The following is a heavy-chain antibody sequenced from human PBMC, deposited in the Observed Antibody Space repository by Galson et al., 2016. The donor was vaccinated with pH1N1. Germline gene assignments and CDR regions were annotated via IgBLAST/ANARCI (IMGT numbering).Heavy chain of an antibody. J-gene: IGHJ4*02. D-gene: IGHD4-17*01. V-gene: IGHV5-51*03. Sequence: QSGAEVKKPGESLKISCKGSGYTFTKYWIAWVRQMPGKGLEWMGSIYPGDSETRYSPSFQGQVTISADRSISTAYLQLTSLKASDTAMYYCARPSYGDHHDYWSQGTLVTVSS. CDR1: GYTFTKYW. CDR3: ARPSYGDHHDY. CDR2: IYPGDSET.